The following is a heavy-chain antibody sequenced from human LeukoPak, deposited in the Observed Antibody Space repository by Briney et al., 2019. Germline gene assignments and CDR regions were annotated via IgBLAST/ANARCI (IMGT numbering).Heavy chain of an antibody. Sequence: ASETLSLTCTASGGSISSYYWSWIRQPPGKGLEWIGYIYYSGSTNYNPSLKSRVTISVDTSKNQFSLKLTSVTAADTAVYYCARHIRGYSYGPFDYWGQGSLVTVSS. D-gene: IGHD5-18*01. CDR2: IYYSGST. CDR3: ARHIRGYSYGPFDY. CDR1: GGSISSYY. J-gene: IGHJ4*02. V-gene: IGHV4-59*08.